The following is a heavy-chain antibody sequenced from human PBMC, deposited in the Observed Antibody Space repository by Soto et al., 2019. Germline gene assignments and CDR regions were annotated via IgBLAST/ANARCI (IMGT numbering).Heavy chain of an antibody. V-gene: IGHV1-8*02. CDR2: MNPNSGNT. CDR1: GYTFTSYD. Sequence: ASVTVSCKASGYTFTSYDINWVRPATGPGLEWMGWMNPNSGNTGYAQMFQGRVPMTRNTSISTAYMELSSLRSEDTAVYYCARAYCGGDCYSNGFDTWGQGTLVTVSS. J-gene: IGHJ5*02. CDR3: ARAYCGGDCYSNGFDT. D-gene: IGHD2-21*01.